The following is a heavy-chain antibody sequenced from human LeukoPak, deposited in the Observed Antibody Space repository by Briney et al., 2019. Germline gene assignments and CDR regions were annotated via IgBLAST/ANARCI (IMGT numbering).Heavy chain of an antibody. CDR2: IYTGGST. CDR3: ARGGGYYEN. D-gene: IGHD3-3*01. CDR1: GFTFSSLW. V-gene: IGHV3-53*01. Sequence: QPGGSLRLSCAVSGFTFSSLWLSWVRQAPGKGLEWVSFIYTGGSTYYADSVKGRFTISRDNSKNTLYLQMNSLRAEDTAVYYCARGGGYYENWGHGTLVTVSS. J-gene: IGHJ4*01.